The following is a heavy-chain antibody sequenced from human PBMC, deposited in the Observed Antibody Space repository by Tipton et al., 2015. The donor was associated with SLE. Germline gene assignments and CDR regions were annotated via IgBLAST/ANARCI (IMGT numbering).Heavy chain of an antibody. J-gene: IGHJ6*03. Sequence: TLSLTCAVYGGSFSGYSWSWIRQPPGKGLEWIGEIDHFGNTNYNPFLKSRVTVSVDTSKNQFSLKLSSVTAADTAVYYCARVSGGIAYMDVWGKGTTVTFSS. CDR2: IDHFGNT. V-gene: IGHV4-34*01. CDR3: ARVSGGIAYMDV. D-gene: IGHD6-13*01. CDR1: GGSFSGYS.